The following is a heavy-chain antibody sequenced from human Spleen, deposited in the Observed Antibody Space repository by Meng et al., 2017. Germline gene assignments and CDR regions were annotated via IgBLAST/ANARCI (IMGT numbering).Heavy chain of an antibody. CDR1: GYKFIDYH. J-gene: IGHJ4*02. D-gene: IGHD2-15*01. CDR3: ARSSLHAGTLYFDS. Sequence: QVPLVQSGAEVQKQGASVTVTCQGSGYKFIDYHIHWVQQAPRQGLEWMGWMNPKSGGANTGQRFQGWVTITRYTSASSAYMEVSSLRSEDTAVYYCARSSLHAGTLYFDSWGQGTLVTVSS. CDR2: MNPKSGGA. V-gene: IGHV1-2*04.